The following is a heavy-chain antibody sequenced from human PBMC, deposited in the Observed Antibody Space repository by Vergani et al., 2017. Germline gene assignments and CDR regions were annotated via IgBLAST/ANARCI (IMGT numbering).Heavy chain of an antibody. CDR3: ARDLSGGFRPGSFDF. CDR1: GGTFNSYT. CDR2: IIPILGIA. Sequence: QVQLVQSGAEVKKPGSSVKVSCKASGGTFNSYTISWVRQAPGQGLEWMGRIIPILGIANYAQKFQGRVTVTADKSTSTAYMELSSLRSEDTAVYYCARDLSGGFRPGSFDFWGQGTLVTVSS. J-gene: IGHJ4*02. D-gene: IGHD1-26*01. V-gene: IGHV1-69*08.